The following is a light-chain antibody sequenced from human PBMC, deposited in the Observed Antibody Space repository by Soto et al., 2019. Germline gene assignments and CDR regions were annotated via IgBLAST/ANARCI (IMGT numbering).Light chain of an antibody. Sequence: EIVMTQSPGTLAVSPGGRATLSCRASQSISDTLAWYQQPPGPPPRLLIYAASNRATGLPASFSGGGSATDSTLTISRLAPDVFAFYYRQHCSNWVAFGEGTKVDIK. J-gene: IGKJ4*01. CDR2: AAS. V-gene: IGKV3-11*01. CDR1: QSISDT. CDR3: QHCSNWVA.